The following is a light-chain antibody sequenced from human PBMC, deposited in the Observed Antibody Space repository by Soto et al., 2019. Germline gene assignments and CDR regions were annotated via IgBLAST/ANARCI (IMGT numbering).Light chain of an antibody. Sequence: DIVMTQSPLSLPVTPGEPASISCRSSQSLLHSNGYNYLDWYLQKPGQSPQLLIYLGSNRASGVPYRFSGSGSGTDFILKISRVEAEDVGVYYCLQALQTPLTFGPGTKVHVQ. CDR2: LGS. V-gene: IGKV2-28*01. J-gene: IGKJ3*01. CDR1: QSLLHSNGYNY. CDR3: LQALQTPLT.